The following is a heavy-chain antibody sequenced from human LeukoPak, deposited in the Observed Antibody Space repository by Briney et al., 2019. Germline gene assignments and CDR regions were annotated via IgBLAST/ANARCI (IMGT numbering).Heavy chain of an antibody. Sequence: GASVKVSCKTFGYTFINYDINWVRQATGQGLQWMGWMNPKSGDTGYAQDFQDRLTMTKDTSTGTAFMELTSLTSDDTAVYYCARVFKAAAGYFYFDVWGRGTLVTVSS. J-gene: IGHJ2*01. CDR3: ARVFKAAAGYFYFDV. V-gene: IGHV1-8*01. CDR2: MNPKSGDT. D-gene: IGHD6-13*01. CDR1: GYTFINYD.